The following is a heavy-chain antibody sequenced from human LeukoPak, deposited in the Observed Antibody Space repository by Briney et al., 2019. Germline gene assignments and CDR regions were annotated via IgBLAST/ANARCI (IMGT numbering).Heavy chain of an antibody. J-gene: IGHJ1*01. V-gene: IGHV3-30*18. CDR1: GFTFRSYG. Sequence: GGSLRLSCAASGFTFRSYGMHWVRQAPGKGLEWVAVISNDGSNKYYADSEKGRFTISRDNSKNTLDLQMNSLRAEDTALYYCVKGIEADGLWYFQHWGQGTLVTVSS. CDR3: VKGIEADGLWYFQH. CDR2: ISNDGSNK. D-gene: IGHD6-13*01.